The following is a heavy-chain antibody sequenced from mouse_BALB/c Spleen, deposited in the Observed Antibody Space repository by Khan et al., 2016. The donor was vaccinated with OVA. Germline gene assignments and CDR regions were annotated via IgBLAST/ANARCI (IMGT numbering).Heavy chain of an antibody. V-gene: IGHV5-6-4*01. J-gene: IGHJ1*01. CDR3: TRDGNYAHWYFDD. Sequence: EVELVESGGGLVKPGGSLKLSCAASGFSFSTYTMSWVRQTPEKRLEWVATISSGSTYTYYPDSVRGRFTISRDNAKNTLYLQMSSLKSEDTAMYYWTRDGNYAHWYFDDWGAGTTVTVSS. CDR1: GFSFSTYT. CDR2: ISSGSTYT. D-gene: IGHD2-1*01.